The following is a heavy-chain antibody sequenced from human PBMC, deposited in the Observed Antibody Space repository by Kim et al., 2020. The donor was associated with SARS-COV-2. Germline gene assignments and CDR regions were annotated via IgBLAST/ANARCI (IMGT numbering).Heavy chain of an antibody. D-gene: IGHD3-22*01. CDR2: ISGSGGST. CDR1: GFTFSSYA. Sequence: GGSLRLSCAASGFTFSSYAMSWVRQAPGKGLEWVSAISGSGGSTYYADSVKGRFTISRDNSKNTLYLQMNSQRAEDTAVYYCAKRRYYYDSSGYRGSFDYWGQGTLVTVSS. J-gene: IGHJ4*02. CDR3: AKRRYYYDSSGYRGSFDY. V-gene: IGHV3-23*01.